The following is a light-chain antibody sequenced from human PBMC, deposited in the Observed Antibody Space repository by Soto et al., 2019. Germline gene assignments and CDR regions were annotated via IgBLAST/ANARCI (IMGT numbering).Light chain of an antibody. CDR3: QQYKDWPTT. J-gene: IGKJ1*01. CDR1: QSVSSSY. Sequence: IVLTQSPGTLSLSPGERATLSCRASQSVSSSYLAWYQQKPGQAPRLIIYGASTRATGIPARFSGSGAGTDFTLTITSLQSEDFGVYFCQQYKDWPTTFGQGTKVDIK. V-gene: IGKV3-15*01. CDR2: GAS.